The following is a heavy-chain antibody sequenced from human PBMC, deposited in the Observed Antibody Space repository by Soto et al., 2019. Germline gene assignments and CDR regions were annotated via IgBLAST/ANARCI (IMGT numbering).Heavy chain of an antibody. CDR3: AKERVGVATKRGDWFDA. V-gene: IGHV3-23*01. CDR2: ISNTGQTT. D-gene: IGHD2-21*01. Sequence: GGSLRLSCAASGFTFQIFAMAWVRQPPGKVLEWLCSISNTGQTTHYAASAECRFTISRDNSKSTVYLQPNSLTAEDTAMYDCAKERVGVATKRGDWFDAWGQGTVVTVSS. CDR1: GFTFQIFA. J-gene: IGHJ5*02.